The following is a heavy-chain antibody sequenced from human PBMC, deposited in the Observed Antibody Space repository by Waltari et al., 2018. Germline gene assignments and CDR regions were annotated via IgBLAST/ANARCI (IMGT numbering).Heavy chain of an antibody. CDR1: GFTFSSYA. J-gene: IGHJ6*02. CDR2: IRGSGGST. D-gene: IGHD2-2*02. V-gene: IGHV3-23*04. CDR3: AKPNTTPHWYQLLYDYYYGMDV. Sequence: EVQLVESGGGLVQPGGSLRLSCAASGFTFSSYAMSWVRQAPGKGLEWVSAIRGSGGSTYYADSVKGRVTISRDNSKNTLYLQMNSLRAEDTAVYYCAKPNTTPHWYQLLYDYYYGMDVWGQGTTVTVSS.